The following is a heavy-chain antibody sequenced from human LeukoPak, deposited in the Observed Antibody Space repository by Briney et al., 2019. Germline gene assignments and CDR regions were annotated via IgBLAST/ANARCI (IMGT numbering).Heavy chain of an antibody. CDR2: IYYSGST. D-gene: IGHD3-3*01. CDR1: GGSISSSSYY. Sequence: SETLSLTCTVSGGSISSSSYYWGWLRQPPGKGLEWIGSIYYSGSTHYNPSLKSRVTISVDTSKNQFSLKLSSVTAADSAVYYCARHQGIDFWSDPFDYWGQGTLVTVSS. J-gene: IGHJ4*02. CDR3: ARHQGIDFWSDPFDY. V-gene: IGHV4-39*01.